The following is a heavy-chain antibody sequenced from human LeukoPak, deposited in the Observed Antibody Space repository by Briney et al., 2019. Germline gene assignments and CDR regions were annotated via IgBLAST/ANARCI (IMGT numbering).Heavy chain of an antibody. J-gene: IGHJ4*02. CDR2: ITATGDTA. CDR3: AGDRNSDWYSPLDY. D-gene: IGHD6-19*01. V-gene: IGHV3-23*01. CDR1: GFTFTKCA. Sequence: GGSLRLSCVASGFTFTKCAMSWIRQAPGKGLEWVAIITATGDTAYYADSVKGRSTISRDDSRNTVYMQMDSLRAEDTAIYYCAGDRNSDWYSPLDYWGQGSQVTVSP.